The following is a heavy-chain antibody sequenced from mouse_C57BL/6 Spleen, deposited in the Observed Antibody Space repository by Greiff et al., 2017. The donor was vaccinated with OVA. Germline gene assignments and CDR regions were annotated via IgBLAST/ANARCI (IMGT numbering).Heavy chain of an antibody. CDR3: ARSYYKDYYAMDD. CDR2: IHPNSGST. CDR1: GYTFTSYW. J-gene: IGHJ4*01. D-gene: IGHD2-12*01. Sequence: QVQLKQPGAELIKPGASVKLSCKASGYTFTSYWMHWVKQRPGQGLEWIGMIHPNSGSTNYNEKFKSKATLTVDKSSSTAYMQLSSLTSEDSAVYYCARSYYKDYYAMDDWGQGTSVTVSS. V-gene: IGHV1-64*01.